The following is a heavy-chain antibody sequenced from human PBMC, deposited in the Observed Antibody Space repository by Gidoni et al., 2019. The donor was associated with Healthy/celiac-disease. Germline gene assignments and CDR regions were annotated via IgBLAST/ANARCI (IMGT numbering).Heavy chain of an antibody. Sequence: QVQLQESGPGLVKPSETLSLPCTVAGGSISSYYWSWIRQPPGKGLEWIGYIYYSGSTNYNPSLKSRVTISVDTSKNQFSLKLSSVTAADTAVYYCARVGFWFDPWGQGTLVTVSS. J-gene: IGHJ5*02. CDR3: ARVGFWFDP. V-gene: IGHV4-59*01. D-gene: IGHD3-10*01. CDR2: IYYSGST. CDR1: GGSISSYY.